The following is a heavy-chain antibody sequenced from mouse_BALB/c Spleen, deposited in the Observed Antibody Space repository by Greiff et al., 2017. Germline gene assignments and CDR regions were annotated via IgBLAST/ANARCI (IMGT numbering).Heavy chain of an antibody. CDR1: GYTFTSYW. CDR2: IYPGDGDT. D-gene: IGHD2-2*01. V-gene: IGHV1-87*01. J-gene: IGHJ4*01. CDR3: ASGGIYNGYLYYAMGF. Sequence: QVQLQQSGAELARPGASVKLSCTASGYTFTSYWMQWVKQRPGQGLEWIGAIYPGDGDTRYTQKFKGKATLTADKSSSTAYMQLSSLAAEDSAVYYCASGGIYNGYLYYAMGFRGQRTSVTVSS.